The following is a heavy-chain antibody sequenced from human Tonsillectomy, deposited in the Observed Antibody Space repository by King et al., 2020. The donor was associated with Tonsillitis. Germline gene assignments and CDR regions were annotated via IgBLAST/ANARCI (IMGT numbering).Heavy chain of an antibody. J-gene: IGHJ6*02. CDR3: ARSEANEYGDYVFYGMDV. CDR1: GYTFTTYG. CDR2: ISAYNGNT. D-gene: IGHD4-17*01. V-gene: IGHV1-18*04. Sequence: QVQLVESGAEVKKPGASVKVSCKASGYTFTTYGISWVRQAPGQGLEWMGWISAYNGNTNYAQKFQGRVTMTTDTSTTTAYMELRSLRSDDTAVYYCARSEANEYGDYVFYGMDVWGQGTTVTVSS.